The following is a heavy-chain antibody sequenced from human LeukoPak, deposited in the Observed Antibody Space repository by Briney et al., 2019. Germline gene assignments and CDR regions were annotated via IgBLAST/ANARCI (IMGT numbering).Heavy chain of an antibody. Sequence: GASVKVSCKASGYIFTTYYMHWLRQAPGQGPEWMGGIIPIFGTANYAQKFQGRVTITADESTSTAYMELSSLRSEDTAVYYCAREKYSYAPILGYWGQGTLVTVSS. CDR1: GYIFTTYY. CDR2: IIPIFGTA. CDR3: AREKYSYAPILGY. V-gene: IGHV1-69*13. D-gene: IGHD5-18*01. J-gene: IGHJ4*02.